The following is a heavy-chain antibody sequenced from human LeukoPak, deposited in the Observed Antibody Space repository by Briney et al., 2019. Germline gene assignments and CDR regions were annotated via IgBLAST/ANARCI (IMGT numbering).Heavy chain of an antibody. CDR2: IKQDESEE. CDR1: GFTFSDYW. D-gene: IGHD3-10*01. V-gene: IGHV3-7*01. CDR3: ARDYGGYYGSWNRGDYYYYMDV. J-gene: IGHJ6*03. Sequence: GGSLRLSCAASGFTFSDYWMSWVRQAPGKGLEWVANIKQDESEEYYVDSVKGRFTISRDNAKNSLYLQMSSLRAKDTAVYYCARDYGGYYGSWNRGDYYYYMDVWGKGTTVTVSS.